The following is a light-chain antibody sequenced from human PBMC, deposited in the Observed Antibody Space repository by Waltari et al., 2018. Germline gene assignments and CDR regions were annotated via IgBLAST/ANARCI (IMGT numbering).Light chain of an antibody. Sequence: DIQMTQSPSSLSASVGDSVTITCQVSQDISNYLNWYQQKPGKAPKLLIYDASNLETGVPSRFSGSGSGTDFTFTISSLQPEDIATYYCQQYDNLPFTFGPGTKVDIK. CDR2: DAS. CDR1: QDISNY. J-gene: IGKJ3*01. CDR3: QQYDNLPFT. V-gene: IGKV1-33*01.